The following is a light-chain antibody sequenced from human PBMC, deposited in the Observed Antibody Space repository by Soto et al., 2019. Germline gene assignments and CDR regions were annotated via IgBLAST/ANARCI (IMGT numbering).Light chain of an antibody. V-gene: IGKV1-5*03. CDR3: QQYNSYWT. CDR1: QSISRW. J-gene: IGKJ1*01. CDR2: QAS. Sequence: DIQLTQSPSTLSASVGGRVTITFRAGQSISRWLAWYQQKPGKAPKLLIYQASILESGVPLRFSGSGSGTEFTLTIDRLQPDDFATYFCQQYNSYWTFGQGTKVDIK.